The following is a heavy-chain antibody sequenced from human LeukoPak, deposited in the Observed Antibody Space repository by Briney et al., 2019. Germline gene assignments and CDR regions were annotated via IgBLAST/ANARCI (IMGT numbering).Heavy chain of an antibody. CDR1: GGSISSYY. J-gene: IGHJ6*02. D-gene: IGHD1-7*01. CDR3: ARDNWNYGSSMDV. Sequence: SETPSLTCTVSGGSISSYYWSWIRRPPGKGLEWIGYIYYSGSTNYNPSLKSRVTISVDTSKNQFSLKLSSVTAADTAVYYCARDNWNYGSSMDVWGQGTTVTVSS. V-gene: IGHV4-59*01. CDR2: IYYSGST.